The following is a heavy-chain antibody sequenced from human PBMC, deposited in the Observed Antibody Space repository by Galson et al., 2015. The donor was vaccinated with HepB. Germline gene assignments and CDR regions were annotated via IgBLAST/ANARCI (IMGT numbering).Heavy chain of an antibody. V-gene: IGHV3-15*01. D-gene: IGHD2-8*02. CDR2: IKSKTDGETT. J-gene: IGHJ5*02. CDR3: TTDVYYSTYWSWLDP. CDR1: GFPFNNAW. Sequence: SLRLSCAASGFPFNNAWMTWVRQAPGMGLEWVGRIKSKTDGETTDHAAPVKGRFTISRDDSKNRLYLQMNSLKTEDTAVYYCTTDVYYSTYWSWLDPWVQGTLVTVSS.